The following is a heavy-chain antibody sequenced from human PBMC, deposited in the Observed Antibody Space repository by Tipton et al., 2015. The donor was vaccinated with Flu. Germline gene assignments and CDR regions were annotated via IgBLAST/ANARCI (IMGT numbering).Heavy chain of an antibody. CDR2: IKQDGSEK. CDR1: GFTFSSYW. D-gene: IGHD1-26*01. Sequence: SPRLSCAASGFTFSSYWMSWVRQAPGKGLEWVANIKQDGSEKYYVDSVKGRFTISRDNAKNSLYLQMSSLRAEDTAVYYCARDMYSPYSGGYFDYWGQGTLVSVSS. V-gene: IGHV3-7*01. CDR3: ARDMYSPYSGGYFDY. J-gene: IGHJ4*02.